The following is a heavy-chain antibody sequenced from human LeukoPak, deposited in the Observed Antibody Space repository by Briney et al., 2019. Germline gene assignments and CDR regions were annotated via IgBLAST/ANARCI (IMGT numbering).Heavy chain of an antibody. CDR3: ARGGSGFYY. J-gene: IGHJ4*02. D-gene: IGHD3-3*01. Sequence: GGSLRLSCAASGFTFSSYWMSWVRQAPGRGLEWVANIKEDGSEKYYVDSVKGRFTISRDNAKNSLNLQMNSLRAEDTAVYFCARGGSGFYYWGQGTLVTVSS. CDR1: GFTFSSYW. V-gene: IGHV3-7*01. CDR2: IKEDGSEK.